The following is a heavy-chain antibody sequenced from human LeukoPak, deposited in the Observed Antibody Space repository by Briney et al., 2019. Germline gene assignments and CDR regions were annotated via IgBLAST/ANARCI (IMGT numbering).Heavy chain of an antibody. CDR3: ARGPLGYCDGGSCYGPSWFDP. J-gene: IGHJ5*02. D-gene: IGHD2-15*01. CDR2: ISGYNGDT. Sequence: EASVKVSCKASGYTLSSYGISWVRQAPGQGLEWMGWISGYNGDTNYAQKVQGRATVTTDTSTSTAYMELRSLRSDDTAVYYCARGPLGYCDGGSCYGPSWFDPWGQGTLVTVSS. V-gene: IGHV1-18*01. CDR1: GYTLSSYG.